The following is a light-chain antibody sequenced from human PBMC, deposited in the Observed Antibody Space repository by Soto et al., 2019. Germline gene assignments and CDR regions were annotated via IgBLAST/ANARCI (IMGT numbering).Light chain of an antibody. CDR2: AAS. V-gene: IGKV1-6*01. J-gene: IGKJ4*01. Sequence: ATQMTQSPPSLSASVGDRITITCRASQDIRNDLAWYQQKPGEAPKLLMYAASRLQSGVPSRFSGSGSGTDFTLTITTLQPEDFATYYCLQDYNYPLTFGGGTRVEIK. CDR3: LQDYNYPLT. CDR1: QDIRND.